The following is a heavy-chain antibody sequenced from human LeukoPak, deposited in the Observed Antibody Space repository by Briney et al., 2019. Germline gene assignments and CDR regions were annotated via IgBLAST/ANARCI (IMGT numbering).Heavy chain of an antibody. D-gene: IGHD3-10*02. Sequence: PGGSLRLSCAASGFTFSSYSMNWVRQAPGKGLEWVGRIESKIDGETTKYAAALKGRFTISRDDSKNTLYLQMHSLETEDTAVYYCTTVRQPFGVLGKWGQGTLVTVSS. CDR3: TTVRQPFGVLGK. J-gene: IGHJ4*02. CDR2: IESKIDGETT. CDR1: GFTFSSYS. V-gene: IGHV3-15*06.